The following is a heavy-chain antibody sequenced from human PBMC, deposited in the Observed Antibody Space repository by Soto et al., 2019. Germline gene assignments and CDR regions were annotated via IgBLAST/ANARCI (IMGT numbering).Heavy chain of an antibody. V-gene: IGHV3-33*01. Sequence: ESGGGVVQPGRSLRLSCAASGFTFSSYGMHWVRQAPGKGLEWVAVIWYDGSNKYYADSVKGRFTISRDNSKNTLYLQMNSLRAEDTAVYYCARGDVVVVAAPLHYYYYYGMDVWGQGTTVTVSS. D-gene: IGHD2-15*01. CDR2: IWYDGSNK. CDR3: ARGDVVVVAAPLHYYYYYGMDV. CDR1: GFTFSSYG. J-gene: IGHJ6*02.